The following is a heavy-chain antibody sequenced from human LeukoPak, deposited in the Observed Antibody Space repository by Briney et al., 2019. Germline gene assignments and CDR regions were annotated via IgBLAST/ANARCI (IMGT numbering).Heavy chain of an antibody. V-gene: IGHV4-4*07. J-gene: IGHJ4*02. CDR1: GGSISSYY. D-gene: IGHD6-19*01. CDR3: ARGPRSSDWYSIDY. CDR2: IYSSGST. Sequence: PSETLSLTCTVSGGSISSYYWSWIRQPAGKGLEWVGRIYSSGSTNYNPSLKSRVTVSVDTSKNQFSLKLSSVTAADTAVYYCARGPRSSDWYSIDYWGRGTLVTVSS.